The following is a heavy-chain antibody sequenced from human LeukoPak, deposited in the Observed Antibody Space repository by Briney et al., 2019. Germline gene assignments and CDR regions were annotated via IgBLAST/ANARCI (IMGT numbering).Heavy chain of an antibody. J-gene: IGHJ3*02. D-gene: IGHD3-9*01. CDR3: ASNYDILTGYDI. V-gene: IGHV3-66*01. CDR1: GFTVSSNY. Sequence: GGSLRLSCAASGFTVSSNYMSWVRQAPGKGLEWVSVIYSGGSTYYADSVKGRFTISRDNSKNTLYLQMNSLRAEDTAVYYCASNYDILTGYDIWGQGTMVTVSS. CDR2: IYSGGST.